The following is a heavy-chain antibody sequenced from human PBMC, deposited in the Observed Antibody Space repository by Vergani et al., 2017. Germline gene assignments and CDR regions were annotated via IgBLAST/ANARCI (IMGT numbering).Heavy chain of an antibody. J-gene: IGHJ3*02. D-gene: IGHD5-24*01. V-gene: IGHV3-11*01. CDR2: ISNSGNTI. CDR1: GFSFSDHY. Sequence: QVQLVESGGGLVKPGGSLRLSCAASGFSFSDHYMTWIRQAPGKGLEWVSYISNSGNTIEYADSVKGRFSISRDNAKSSLFLQMDSLRAEDTAVYYCARDQRDYNNYPGTFDIWGKGSMVTVSS. CDR3: ARDQRDYNNYPGTFDI.